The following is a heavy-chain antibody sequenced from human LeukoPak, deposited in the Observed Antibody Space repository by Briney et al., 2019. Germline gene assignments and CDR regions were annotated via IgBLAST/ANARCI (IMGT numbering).Heavy chain of an antibody. CDR3: ATGPIVAAQAHHYYFDC. CDR2: ISSSSTYI. CDR1: GFTFSSYN. Sequence: GGSLRPSCAASGFTFSSYNMNWVRQAPGKGLEWVSSISSSSTYIYYADSVKGRFTISRDDAKNSLYVQMNSLRAEDTAVYYCATGPIVAAQAHHYYFDCWGQGTLVTVSS. J-gene: IGHJ4*02. V-gene: IGHV3-21*01. D-gene: IGHD5-12*01.